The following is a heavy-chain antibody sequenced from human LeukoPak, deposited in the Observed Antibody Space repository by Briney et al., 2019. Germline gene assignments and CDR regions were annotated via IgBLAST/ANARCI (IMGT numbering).Heavy chain of an antibody. V-gene: IGHV5-51*01. Sequence: GESLKISCKGSGYSFTTYWIGWVRQMPGKGLEWMGIIYPGDSETKYSPSLKSRVTISEDTSENQFSLKLSSVTAADTAVYYCTRHQTNNYGPGTPFDYWGQGTLVSVSS. D-gene: IGHD3-10*01. CDR1: GYSFTTYW. CDR3: TRHQTNNYGPGTPFDY. CDR2: IYPGDSET. J-gene: IGHJ4*02.